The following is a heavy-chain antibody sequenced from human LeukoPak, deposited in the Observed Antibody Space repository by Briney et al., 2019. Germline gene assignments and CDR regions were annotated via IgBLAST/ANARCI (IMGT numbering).Heavy chain of an antibody. CDR1: GYTFTGYY. CDR2: INPNSGGT. D-gene: IGHD3-3*01. J-gene: IGHJ6*02. CDR3: ASGTPYDFWSGYYTESRYYYYYYGMDV. Sequence: ASVKVSCKASGYTFTGYYMHWVRRAPGQGLEWMGRINPNSGGTNYAQKFQGRVTMTRNTSISTAYMELSSLRSEDTAVYYCASGTPYDFWSGYYTESRYYYYYYGMDVWGQGTTVTVSS. V-gene: IGHV1-2*06.